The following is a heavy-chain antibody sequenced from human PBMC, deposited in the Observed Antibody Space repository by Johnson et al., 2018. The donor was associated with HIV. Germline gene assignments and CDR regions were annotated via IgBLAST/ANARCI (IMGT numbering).Heavy chain of an antibody. CDR2: ISYAGSNK. D-gene: IGHD6-13*01. CDR3: ARDGHSSTPRCAFDI. CDR1: GFTFSSYA. V-gene: IGHV3-30-3*01. Sequence: QVQLVESGGGVVQPGRSLRLSCAASGFTFSSYAMHWVRQAPGKGLEWVAVISYAGSNKYYADSVKGRFTISRDNSKNTLYLQMNSLRAEDTAVYYCARDGHSSTPRCAFDIWGQGTMVTVSS. J-gene: IGHJ3*02.